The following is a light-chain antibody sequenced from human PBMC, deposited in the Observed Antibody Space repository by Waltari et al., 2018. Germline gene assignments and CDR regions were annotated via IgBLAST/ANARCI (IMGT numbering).Light chain of an antibody. J-gene: IGLJ1*01. Sequence: QSALTQPASVSGSPGQSITISCSGTDRAVGAYAFVPWYQQHPGKAPHLIIYEASNRPSGIANRFSASKSGNTASLTISWLQAEDEADYYCSAYTTSSAPGVFGTGTRVTVL. CDR2: EAS. V-gene: IGLV2-14*01. CDR1: DRAVGAYAF. CDR3: SAYTTSSAPGV.